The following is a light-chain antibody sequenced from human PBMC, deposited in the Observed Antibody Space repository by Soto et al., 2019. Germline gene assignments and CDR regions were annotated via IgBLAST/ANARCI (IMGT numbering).Light chain of an antibody. CDR3: QQYYHWPPYT. J-gene: IGKJ2*01. V-gene: IGKV3-15*01. CDR1: QTVSSN. CDR2: DAS. Sequence: EVVMTQSPATLSVSPGERATLSCWASQTVSSNLAWYQQKPGQAPRLLIYDASARATGIPARFSGSGSGTQFTLTISSLQSEDFAVYYCQQYYHWPPYTFGQGTKLEIK.